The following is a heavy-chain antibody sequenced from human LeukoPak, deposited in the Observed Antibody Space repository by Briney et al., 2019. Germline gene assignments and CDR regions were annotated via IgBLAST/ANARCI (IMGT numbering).Heavy chain of an antibody. CDR1: GGSMSSYY. CDR3: ARGPRLPTYYYDSSGYSGGGHFDY. J-gene: IGHJ4*02. Sequence: PSETLSLTCTVSGGSMSSYYWTWIRQPPGKGLEWIGYIYSSARTNYSPSLRSRVTMSLDTSKNQFSLKLSSVTAADTAVYYCARGPRLPTYYYDSSGYSGGGHFDYWGQGTLVTVSS. CDR2: IYSSART. D-gene: IGHD3-22*01. V-gene: IGHV4-59*01.